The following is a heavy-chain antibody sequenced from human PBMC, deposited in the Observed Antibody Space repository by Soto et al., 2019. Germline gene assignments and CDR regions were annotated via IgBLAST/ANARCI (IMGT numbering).Heavy chain of an antibody. CDR1: GGSISSGGYY. D-gene: IGHD1-1*01. V-gene: IGHV4-31*03. J-gene: IGHJ6*02. CDR2: IYYSGST. Sequence: QVQLQESGPGLVKPSQTLSLTCTVSGGSISSGGYYWSWIRQHPGKGLERIGYIYYSGSTYYNPSLMRRVTISVDTSKNQFSLKLSSVTAADTAVYYCARGTLHLELGLRSGGMDVWGQGTTVTVSS. CDR3: ARGTLHLELGLRSGGMDV.